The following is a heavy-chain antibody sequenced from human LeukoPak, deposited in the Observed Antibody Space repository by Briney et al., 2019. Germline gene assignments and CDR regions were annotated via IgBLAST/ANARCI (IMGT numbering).Heavy chain of an antibody. CDR2: IYPGDSHT. CDR1: GYSFPNYW. D-gene: IGHD2-2*02. J-gene: IGHJ5*02. V-gene: IGHV5-51*01. CDR3: ARGPYAYTSSATLGSYNWFDP. Sequence: GASLQISCKGSGYSFPNYWIGWVRQMPGKGLEWMGIIYPGDSHTRYSPSFQDQVIISVDKSISTAYLQWSSLKASDTAMYYCARGPYAYTSSATLGSYNWFDPWGQGSLVTVSS.